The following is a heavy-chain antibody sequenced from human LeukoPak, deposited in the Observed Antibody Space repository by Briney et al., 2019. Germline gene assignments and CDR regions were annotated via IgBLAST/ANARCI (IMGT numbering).Heavy chain of an antibody. V-gene: IGHV4-39*02. CDR1: GGSIRISSFY. CDR3: ARDYGDYFDY. D-gene: IGHD4-17*01. Sequence: SETLSLTCTVSGGSIRISSFYWGWIRQPPGKGLEWIGSIHSSGYTSYTPSLKSRVAISVDTSKNQFSLRLRSVTAPDTAVYYCARDYGDYFDYWGQGTLVTVSS. J-gene: IGHJ4*02. CDR2: IHSSGYT.